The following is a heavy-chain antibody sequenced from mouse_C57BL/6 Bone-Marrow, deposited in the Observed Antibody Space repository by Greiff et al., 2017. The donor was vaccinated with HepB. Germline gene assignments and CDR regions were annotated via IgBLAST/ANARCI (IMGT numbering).Heavy chain of an antibody. V-gene: IGHV1-39*01. CDR2: INPNYGTT. D-gene: IGHD2-4*01. CDR1: GYSFTDYN. J-gene: IGHJ1*03. CDR3: ARWGRFYYDYDGYFDV. Sequence: VQLKESGPELVKPGASVKISCKASGYSFTDYNMNWVKQSNGKSLEWIGVINPNYGTTSYNQKFKGKATLTVDQSSSKAYMQINSLTSEDSAVYYCARWGRFYYDYDGYFDVWGTGTTVTVSS.